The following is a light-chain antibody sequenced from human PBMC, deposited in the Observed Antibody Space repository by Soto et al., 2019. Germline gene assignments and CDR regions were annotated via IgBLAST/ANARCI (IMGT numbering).Light chain of an antibody. Sequence: EIVMTQSPATLSVSPGERATLSCRASRNINRKLAWYQQKPGQAPRLLISGASTKATGIPARFSGSGSGTEFTLTISSLQSEYFAVYYCQQYYEYPPLIFGGGTKVEIK. CDR1: RNINRK. CDR2: GAS. V-gene: IGKV3-15*01. CDR3: QQYYEYPPLI. J-gene: IGKJ4*01.